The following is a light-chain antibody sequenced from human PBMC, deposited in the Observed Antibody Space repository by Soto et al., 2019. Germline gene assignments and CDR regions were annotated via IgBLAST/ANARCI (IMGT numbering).Light chain of an antibody. V-gene: IGKV3-11*01. J-gene: IGKJ1*01. Sequence: EIVLTQSPATLSLSPGERATLSCRASQSISIFLAWYQQKPGQAPRLLIYDASNRATGIPARFSGSGSGTDFTLTISSLELEDFAVYYCQHRSTWWTFGQGTKVEIK. CDR3: QHRSTWWT. CDR1: QSISIF. CDR2: DAS.